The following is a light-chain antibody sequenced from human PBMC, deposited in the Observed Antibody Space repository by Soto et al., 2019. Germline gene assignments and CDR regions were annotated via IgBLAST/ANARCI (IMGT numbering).Light chain of an antibody. Sequence: QSVLTQPASVSGSPGQSITISCTGTSSDVGGYNYVSWYQQHPGKAPKLMTYDVSNRPSGVSNRFSGSKSGNTASLTISGLQAEDEADYYCSSYTSSSTYVFGTGTKVTV. V-gene: IGLV2-14*01. CDR3: SSYTSSSTYV. J-gene: IGLJ1*01. CDR1: SSDVGGYNY. CDR2: DVS.